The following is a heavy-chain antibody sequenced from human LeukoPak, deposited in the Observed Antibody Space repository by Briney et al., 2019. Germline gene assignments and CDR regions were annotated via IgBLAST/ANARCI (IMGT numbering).Heavy chain of an antibody. CDR1: GFSFSEYA. V-gene: IGHV3-23*01. D-gene: IGHD6-19*01. J-gene: IGHJ6*02. Sequence: GGSLRLSCAASGFSFSEYAMSWVRQAPGKGLEWVSIISGSGRTTDYADSVKGRFTISRDNSKNTLYLQMNSLRVEDTAVYYCAKDQYSSGWYGNYYYGMDVWGQGTTVTVSS. CDR2: ISGSGRTT. CDR3: AKDQYSSGWYGNYYYGMDV.